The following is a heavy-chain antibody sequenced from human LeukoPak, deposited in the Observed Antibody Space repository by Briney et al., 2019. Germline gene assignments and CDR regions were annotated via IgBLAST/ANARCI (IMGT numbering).Heavy chain of an antibody. CDR1: GFTFSSYS. V-gene: IGHV3-21*01. D-gene: IGHD6-13*01. CDR3: ARGGIYSQGFDS. J-gene: IGHJ4*02. CDR2: ISTTSDYI. Sequence: GGSLRLSCAASGFTFSSYSMNWVRQAPGKGLEWVSSISTTSDYIYYADSLKGRLTISRDNAKNSLYLQMNSLRAEDTAVYYCARGGIYSQGFDSWGQGTLVTVSS.